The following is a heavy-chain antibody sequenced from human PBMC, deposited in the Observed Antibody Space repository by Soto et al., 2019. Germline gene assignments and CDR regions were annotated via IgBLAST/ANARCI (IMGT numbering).Heavy chain of an antibody. V-gene: IGHV3-74*01. CDR2: INSEGDST. Sequence: EVRLEESGGGLVQPGGSLRLSCAVSGFRLNSFWMHWVRQAPGKGLEWVSRINSEGDSTSYADSVLGRFTTSRDHATNTLYHLKNNLMAEEKAPYYCSFVSRYSEGNVDYWGQGTLVTVSS. J-gene: IGHJ4*02. D-gene: IGHD2-15*01. CDR3: SFVSRYSEGNVDY. CDR1: GFRLNSFW.